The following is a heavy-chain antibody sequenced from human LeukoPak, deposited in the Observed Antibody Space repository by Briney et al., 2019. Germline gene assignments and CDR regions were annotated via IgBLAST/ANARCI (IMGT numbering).Heavy chain of an antibody. J-gene: IGHJ3*02. CDR3: ARAGYSSGWYPDAFDI. V-gene: IGHV5-51*01. CDR1: GYSFTSYW. D-gene: IGHD6-19*01. Sequence: GESLQISCKGSGYSFTSYWIGWVRQMPGKGLEWMGIIYPGDSDTRYSPSFQGQVTISADKSISTAYLQWSSLKASDTAMYYCARAGYSSGWYPDAFDIWGQGTMVTVSS. CDR2: IYPGDSDT.